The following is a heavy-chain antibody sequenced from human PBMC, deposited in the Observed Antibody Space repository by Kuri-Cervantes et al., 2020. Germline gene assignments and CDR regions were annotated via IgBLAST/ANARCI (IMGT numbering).Heavy chain of an antibody. V-gene: IGHV1-2*02. CDR2: INPNSGGT. CDR1: GYTFTGYY. D-gene: IGHD2-2*01. Sequence: ASVKVSCKASGYTFTGYYMHWVRQAPGQGLEWMGWINPNSGGTNHAQKFQGRVTMTEDTSTDTAYMELSSLRSEDTAVYYCATSVIMGCSSTSCSIDYWGQGTLVTVSS. J-gene: IGHJ4*02. CDR3: ATSVIMGCSSTSCSIDY.